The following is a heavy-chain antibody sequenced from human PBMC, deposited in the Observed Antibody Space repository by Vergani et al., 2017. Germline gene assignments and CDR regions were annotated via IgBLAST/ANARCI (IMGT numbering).Heavy chain of an antibody. CDR2: ISSSGSTI. CDR1: GFTFSDYY. J-gene: IGHJ6*03. D-gene: IGHD3-22*01. Sequence: VQLVESGGGLVKPGGSLRLSCAASGFTFSDYYMSWIRQAPGKGLEWVSYISSSGSTIYHANSVKGRFTISRDNAKNSLYLQMNSPRAEDAAVYYCARVSXAIVVVTPYYYMDVWGKGTTVTVSS. CDR3: ARVSXAIVVVTPYYYMDV. V-gene: IGHV3-11*01.